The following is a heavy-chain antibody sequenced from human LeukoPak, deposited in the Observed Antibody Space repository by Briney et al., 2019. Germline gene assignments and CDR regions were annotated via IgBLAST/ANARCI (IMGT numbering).Heavy chain of an antibody. CDR3: AKAPVTSCRGAFCYPFDY. Sequence: GGSLRLSCAASGSTFSSYSMNWVRQAPGKGLEWVSAMSSSDDGRYYAASVRGRFTISRDTSRSTLYLQMNSLRAEDAAVYYCAKAPVTSCRGAFCYPFDYWGQGTLVTVSS. D-gene: IGHD2-15*01. J-gene: IGHJ4*02. V-gene: IGHV3-23*01. CDR1: GSTFSSYS. CDR2: MSSSDDGR.